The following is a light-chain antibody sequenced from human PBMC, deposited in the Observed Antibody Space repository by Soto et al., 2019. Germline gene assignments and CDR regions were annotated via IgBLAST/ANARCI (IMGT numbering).Light chain of an antibody. CDR1: SSDVGGYKY. V-gene: IGLV2-14*01. J-gene: IGLJ3*02. Sequence: QSALTQPASVSGSPGQSITISCTGTSSDVGGYKYVSWYQHHADKAPKLMIYEVSNRPSGVSNRFSGSKSGNTASLTIYGLQAEDEADYYCEAWDSSLSAGVFGGGTKLTVL. CDR3: EAWDSSLSAGV. CDR2: EVS.